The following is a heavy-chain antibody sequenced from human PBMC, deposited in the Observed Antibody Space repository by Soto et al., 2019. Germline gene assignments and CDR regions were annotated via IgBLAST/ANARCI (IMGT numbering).Heavy chain of an antibody. CDR2: VKSKADGGTT. CDR1: GFSFNDAW. J-gene: IGHJ4*02. V-gene: IGHV3-15*01. CDR3: TTRGGH. Sequence: EVQLVESGGGLVKPGGSLRLSCAASGFSFNDAWMSGVRQAPGKGLEWVGRVKSKADGGTTDYAAPVNGGFIVSRDDLQNRLYLEMSSLRIEYSGVYFCTTRGGHWGQGALVTVSS.